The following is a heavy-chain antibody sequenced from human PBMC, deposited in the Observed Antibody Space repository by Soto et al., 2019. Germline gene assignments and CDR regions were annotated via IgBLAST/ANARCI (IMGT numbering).Heavy chain of an antibody. Sequence: QVQLQESGPGLVKPSETLSLTCTVSGGSISSYYWNWIRQPPGKGLEWIGYIYYSGSTNYNPSLKSRVTISVDTSKNQFSLKLSSVTAADTAVYYCARGSPDFWSGYGYYYYGMDVWGQGTTVTVSS. V-gene: IGHV4-59*01. J-gene: IGHJ6*02. CDR1: GGSISSYY. D-gene: IGHD3-3*01. CDR2: IYYSGST. CDR3: ARGSPDFWSGYGYYYYGMDV.